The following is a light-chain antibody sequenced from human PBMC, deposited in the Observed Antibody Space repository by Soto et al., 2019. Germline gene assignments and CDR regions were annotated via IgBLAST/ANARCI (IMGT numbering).Light chain of an antibody. CDR1: SSDVGGYNY. CDR2: DVS. J-gene: IGLJ2*01. CDR3: SSNTGSSTNVV. V-gene: IGLV2-14*01. Sequence: QSALTQPASVSGSPGQSITISCTGTSSDVGGYNYFSWYQQHPGKAPKLMIYDVSNRPSGVFNRFSGSKSGNPASLTISGVQAEDEAHYYCSSNTGSSTNVVFGGGTKLTVL.